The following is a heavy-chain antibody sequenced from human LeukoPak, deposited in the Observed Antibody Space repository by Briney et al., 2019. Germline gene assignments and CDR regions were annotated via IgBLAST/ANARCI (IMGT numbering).Heavy chain of an antibody. V-gene: IGHV3-53*01. J-gene: IGHJ2*01. CDR1: GLTVNSNY. CDR3: AREGPRNYWYFDL. CDR2: VYTTDTT. Sequence: PGGSLRLSCAASGLTVNSNYMSWVRQAPGKGLEWVSVVYTTDTTYYADSVKGRFTISRDNSKNTLYLQMNSLRAEDTAVYYCAREGPRNYWYFDLWGRGTLVTVSS.